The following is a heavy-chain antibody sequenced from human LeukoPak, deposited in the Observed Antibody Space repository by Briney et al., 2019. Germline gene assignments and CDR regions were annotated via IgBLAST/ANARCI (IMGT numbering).Heavy chain of an antibody. CDR2: VHLDGRT. Sequence: SETLSLTCGVSGGSVSSTNWWTWIRQPPGKGLEWIGEVHLDGRTNFNPSLKSRLTMSVDMSENHVSLKLTSVTAADTAVYYCAREGGFYRPLDYSGQGTLVTVSS. V-gene: IGHV4-4*02. J-gene: IGHJ4*02. D-gene: IGHD6-25*01. CDR3: AREGGFYRPLDY. CDR1: GGSVSSTNW.